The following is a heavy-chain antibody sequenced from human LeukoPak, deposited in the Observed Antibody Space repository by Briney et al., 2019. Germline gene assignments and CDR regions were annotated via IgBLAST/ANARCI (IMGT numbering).Heavy chain of an antibody. CDR3: ARRGGSSWSSFDY. J-gene: IGHJ4*01. V-gene: IGHV3-23*01. CDR1: GFISNNYA. Sequence: GGSLRLSCVASGFISNNYAMNWVRQAPGKGLEWVSGISGLGGSAYYAASEKGRFIISRDNSGNTLFFQLTNLRVEDMAVYYCARRGGSSWSSFDYWGHGTLVTVSS. CDR2: ISGLGGSA. D-gene: IGHD6-13*01.